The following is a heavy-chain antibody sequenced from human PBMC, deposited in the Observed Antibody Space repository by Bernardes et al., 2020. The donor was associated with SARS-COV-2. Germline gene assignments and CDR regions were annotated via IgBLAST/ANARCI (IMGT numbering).Heavy chain of an antibody. CDR1: GGTFNTHT. D-gene: IGHD1-26*01. V-gene: IGHV1-69*08. CDR2: IIPIVDTV. Sequence: SVKVSCMASGGTFNTHTLSWVRQAPGQGLEWLGRIIPIVDTVNYAQNFQGRVTITADKSTGTVYLELSSLRSEDTAVYYCARARRGVGDGHNPFDNWGQGTLVIVSS. J-gene: IGHJ4*02. CDR3: ARARRGVGDGHNPFDN.